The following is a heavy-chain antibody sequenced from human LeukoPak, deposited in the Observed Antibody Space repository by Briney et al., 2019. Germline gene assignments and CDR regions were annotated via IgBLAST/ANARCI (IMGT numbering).Heavy chain of an antibody. CDR3: AKDWDQYRSGCDH. D-gene: IGHD3-10*01. CDR2: TSYDGSNK. J-gene: IGHJ4*02. CDR1: GFTFSTYA. V-gene: IGHV3-30*18. Sequence: PGGSLRLSCAASGFTFSTYAMSWVRQAPGKGLEWVAVTSYDGSNKYYADSVKGRFTVSRDNSKNTLYLQMNSLRAEDTAVYYCAKDWDQYRSGCDHWGQGTLVTVSS.